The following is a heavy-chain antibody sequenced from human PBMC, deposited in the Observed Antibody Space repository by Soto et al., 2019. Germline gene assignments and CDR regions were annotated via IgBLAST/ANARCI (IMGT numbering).Heavy chain of an antibody. D-gene: IGHD2-2*01. CDR3: ARGGGLRYCSSTSCYGYYYYMDV. V-gene: IGHV4-34*01. CDR2: INHSGST. Sequence: PSETLSLTCIVSRGSISNYYWSWIRQPPGKGLEWIGEINHSGSTNYNPSLKSRVTISVDTSKNQFSLKLSSVTAADTAVYYCARGGGLRYCSSTSCYGYYYYMDVWGKGTTVTVSS. J-gene: IGHJ6*03. CDR1: RGSISNYY.